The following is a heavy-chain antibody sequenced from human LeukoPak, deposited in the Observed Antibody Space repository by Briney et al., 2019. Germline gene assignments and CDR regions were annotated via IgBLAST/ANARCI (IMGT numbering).Heavy chain of an antibody. CDR2: ISYDGSNK. Sequence: PGGSLRLSCAASGFTFSSYAMHWVRQAPGKGLEWVAVISYDGSNKYYADSVKGRFTISRDNSKNTLYLQMNSLRAEDTAVYYCAKASGSGSYYNLFDYWGQGTLVTVSS. D-gene: IGHD3-10*01. V-gene: IGHV3-30-3*01. CDR1: GFTFSSYA. J-gene: IGHJ4*02. CDR3: AKASGSGSYYNLFDY.